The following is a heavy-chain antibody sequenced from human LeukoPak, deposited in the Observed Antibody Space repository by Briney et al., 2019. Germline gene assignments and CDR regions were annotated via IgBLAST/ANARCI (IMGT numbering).Heavy chain of an antibody. J-gene: IGHJ6*02. CDR1: GFTVSSNY. D-gene: IGHD4-17*01. Sequence: GGSLRLSCAASGFTVSSNYMSWVRQAPGKGLEWVAFIWYDGSNKYYADSVKGRFTVSRDNSKNTLYLQMNSLRAEDTAVYYCARVTMTTVTPVGYYGMDVWGQGTTVTVSS. CDR2: IWYDGSNK. V-gene: IGHV3-30*02. CDR3: ARVTMTTVTPVGYYGMDV.